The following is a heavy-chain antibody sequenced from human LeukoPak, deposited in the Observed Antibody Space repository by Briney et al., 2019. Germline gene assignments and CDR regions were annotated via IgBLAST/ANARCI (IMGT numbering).Heavy chain of an antibody. CDR2: ISSSSSYI. CDR1: GFTFSSYS. Sequence: GGSLRLSCAASGFTFSSYSMNWVRQAPGKGLEWVSSISSSSSYIYYADSVKGRFTISRDNAKNSLYLQMNSLRAEDTAVYYCARDGKYYDILTGTIDYWGQGTLVTVSS. J-gene: IGHJ4*02. CDR3: ARDGKYYDILTGTIDY. V-gene: IGHV3-21*01. D-gene: IGHD3-9*01.